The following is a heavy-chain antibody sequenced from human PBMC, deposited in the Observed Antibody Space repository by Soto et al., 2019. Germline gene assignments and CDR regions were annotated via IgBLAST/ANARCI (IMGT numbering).Heavy chain of an antibody. V-gene: IGHV4-59*01. CDR3: ARAGGRYAITAYDV. CDR1: GVSINSYY. J-gene: IGHJ3*01. CDR2: IYYSGTT. D-gene: IGHD1-26*01. Sequence: QVQLQESGPGLVKPSETLSLICAGSGVSINSYYWSWIRQPPGKALEWIGYIYYSGTTNYNPSLKSRVTISVDPSKNQFALRLSSVTAADTAVYYCARAGGRYAITAYDVWGPGTLVTVSS.